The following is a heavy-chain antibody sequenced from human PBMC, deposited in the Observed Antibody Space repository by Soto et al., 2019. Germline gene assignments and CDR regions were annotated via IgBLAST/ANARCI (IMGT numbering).Heavy chain of an antibody. CDR2: ISGSGGGT. Sequence: GGSLRLSCAASGFTFSSYAMSWVRQAPGKGLEWVSAISGSGGGTYYADSVKGRFTISRDNSKNTLYLQMNSLRAEDTAVCYCAKGHLNCSGGTCYAEYFQHWGQGTLVTVSS. J-gene: IGHJ1*01. CDR1: GFTFSSYA. V-gene: IGHV3-23*01. CDR3: AKGHLNCSGGTCYAEYFQH. D-gene: IGHD2-15*01.